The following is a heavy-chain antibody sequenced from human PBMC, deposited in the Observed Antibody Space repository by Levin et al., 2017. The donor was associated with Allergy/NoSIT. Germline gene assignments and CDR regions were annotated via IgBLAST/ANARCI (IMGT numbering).Heavy chain of an antibody. V-gene: IGHV4-30-4*01. D-gene: IGHD2-21*01. CDR3: ASLRYCGGDRCPDDAFDM. CDR1: GGSINSGDYY. J-gene: IGHJ3*02. Sequence: ASETLSLTCTVSGGSINSGDYYWSWIRQPPGKGLEWIGYIYYSGSTYYNPSLRSRVTISGDTSKNQFSLKLSSVTAADTAVYYCASLRYCGGDRCPDDAFDMWGQGTMVAVSS. CDR2: IYYSGST.